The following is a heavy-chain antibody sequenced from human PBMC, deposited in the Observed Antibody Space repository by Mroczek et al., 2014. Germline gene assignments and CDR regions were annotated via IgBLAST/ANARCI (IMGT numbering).Heavy chain of an antibody. CDR1: GFTFSSYA. D-gene: IGHD3-22*01. CDR3: ARGHYYDSSGYYYYYYYMDV. V-gene: IGHV3-23*04. J-gene: IGHJ6*03. CDR2: ISGSGGST. Sequence: VQLVESGGGLVQPGGSLRLSCAASGFTFSSYAMSWVRQAPGKGLEWVSAISGSGGSTYYADSVKGRFTISRDNSKNTLYLQMNSLRAEDTAVYYCARGHYYDSSGYYYYYYYMDVWGKGTTVTRLL.